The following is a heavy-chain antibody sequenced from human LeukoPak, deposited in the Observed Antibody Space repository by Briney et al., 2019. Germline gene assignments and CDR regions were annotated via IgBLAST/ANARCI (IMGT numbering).Heavy chain of an antibody. CDR1: GFSFSTYG. CDR3: ARDHAGSGRAFDY. Sequence: GGSLRLSCAASGFSFSTYGIHWVRQAPGKGLEWVGLLSSGGINKHYADSVKGRFIISRDNSMNTLYLQMNSLGVEDTAVYYCARDHAGSGRAFDYWGQGTLVTVSS. V-gene: IGHV3-30*03. J-gene: IGHJ4*02. D-gene: IGHD2-15*01. CDR2: LSSGGINK.